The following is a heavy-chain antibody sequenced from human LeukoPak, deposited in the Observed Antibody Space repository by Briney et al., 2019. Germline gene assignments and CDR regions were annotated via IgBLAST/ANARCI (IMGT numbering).Heavy chain of an antibody. J-gene: IGHJ4*02. Sequence: WETLFLTCTVSGGSISSYYWSWVRQPPGKGLEWVGYIYYSGSTNYNASLKSRVTISVDTSKNQFSLKLSSVTAADTAVYYCARVSPLRARGYSYGPFDYWGQGTLVTVSS. CDR1: GGSISSYY. D-gene: IGHD5-18*01. CDR2: IYYSGST. V-gene: IGHV4-59*01. CDR3: ARVSPLRARGYSYGPFDY.